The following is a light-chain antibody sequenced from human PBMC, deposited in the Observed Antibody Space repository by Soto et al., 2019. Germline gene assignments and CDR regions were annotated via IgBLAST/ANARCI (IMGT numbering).Light chain of an antibody. Sequence: DIVMPQSPLSLPITPGEPASISCRSSQSLLHSNGYNYLDWYLQKPRQSPQRLFYLASNRASGVPDRFSGSGSSTDFTLKISRVEAEDLGVYYCRQTLQTLRTFGQGTHLESK. J-gene: IGKJ2*01. CDR3: RQTLQTLRT. CDR1: QSLLHSNGYNY. V-gene: IGKV2-28*01. CDR2: LAS.